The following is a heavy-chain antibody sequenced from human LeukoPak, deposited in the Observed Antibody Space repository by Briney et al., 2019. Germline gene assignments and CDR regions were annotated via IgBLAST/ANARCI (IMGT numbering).Heavy chain of an antibody. V-gene: IGHV3-23*01. Sequence: PGGSPRLSCAASGFTFSSYAMSWVRQAPGKGLEWVSAISGSGGSTYYADSVKGRFTISRDNSKNTLYLQMNSLRAEDTAVYYCAKDVGSGSYHQLGAFDIWGQGTMVTVSS. CDR3: AKDVGSGSYHQLGAFDI. CDR2: ISGSGGST. D-gene: IGHD3-10*01. CDR1: GFTFSSYA. J-gene: IGHJ3*02.